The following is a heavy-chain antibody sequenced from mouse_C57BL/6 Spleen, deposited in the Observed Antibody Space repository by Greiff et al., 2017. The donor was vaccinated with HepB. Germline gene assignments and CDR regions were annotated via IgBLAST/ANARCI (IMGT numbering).Heavy chain of an antibody. CDR2: INPGSGGT. D-gene: IGHD3-3*01. J-gene: IGHJ2*01. V-gene: IGHV1-54*01. CDR1: GYAFTNYL. CDR3: AREEGRDFDY. Sequence: VKLMESGAELVRPGTSVKVSCKASGYAFTNYLIEWVKQRPGQGLEWIGVINPGSGGTNYNEKFKGKATLTADKSSSTAYMQLSSLTSEDSAVYFCAREEGRDFDYWGQGTTLTVSS.